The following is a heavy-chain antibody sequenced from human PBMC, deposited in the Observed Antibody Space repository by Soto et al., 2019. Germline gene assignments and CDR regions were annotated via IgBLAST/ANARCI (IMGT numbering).Heavy chain of an antibody. CDR1: GLTVSSKY. CDR2: IYDDGST. D-gene: IGHD1-26*01. V-gene: IGHV3-66*01. J-gene: IGHJ6*03. CDR3: AGWTKEWARGAYYMDV. Sequence: EVQLVESGGDLVQPGGSLRLSCAVSGLTVSSKYMSWVRQAPGKGLEWVSVIYDDGSTYYADSVRARFTISRDNSNNMEFLQMNSLRAEDTAVYYCAGWTKEWARGAYYMDVWGKGTTVSVSS.